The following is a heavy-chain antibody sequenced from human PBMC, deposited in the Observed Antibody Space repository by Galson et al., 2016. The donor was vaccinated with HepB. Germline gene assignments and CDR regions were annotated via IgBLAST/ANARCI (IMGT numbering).Heavy chain of an antibody. D-gene: IGHD6-19*01. Sequence: SLRLSCAASGFTFSSYAMSWVRQARGMGLEWVSTISGSGATTYVADSVKGRFTMSRDNSKNTLYLPMNSLRVEDTAIYYCAKGGQWLLRGPGWFDPWGQGTLVSVSS. J-gene: IGHJ5*02. V-gene: IGHV3-23*01. CDR3: AKGGQWLLRGPGWFDP. CDR1: GFTFSSYA. CDR2: ISGSGATT.